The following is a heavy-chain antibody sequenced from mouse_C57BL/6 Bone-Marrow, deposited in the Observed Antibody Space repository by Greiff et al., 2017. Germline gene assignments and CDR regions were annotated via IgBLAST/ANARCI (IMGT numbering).Heavy chain of an antibody. CDR2: ISYDGSN. CDR1: GYSITSGYY. CDR3: ASLVRTYAMDY. Sequence: VQLKESGPGLVKPSQSLSLTCSVTGYSITSGYYWNWIRQFPGNKLEWMGYISYDGSNNYNPSLKNRISITRDTSKNPFFLKLNSVTTADTATYYCASLVRTYAMDYWGQGTSVTVSS. V-gene: IGHV3-6*01. D-gene: IGHD2-5*01. J-gene: IGHJ4*01.